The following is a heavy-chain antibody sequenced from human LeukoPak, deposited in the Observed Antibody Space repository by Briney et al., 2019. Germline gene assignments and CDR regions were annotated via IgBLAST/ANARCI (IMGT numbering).Heavy chain of an antibody. V-gene: IGHV3-74*01. J-gene: IGHJ4*02. Sequence: GGSLRLSCAASGFTFTNYWIHWVRQAPGKGLVWVSRISENGRTTTYADSVKGRFTISRDNAKNSVYLQMNSLRAEDTAVYYCARDEHLWEISHWGQGTLVTVSS. CDR2: ISENGRTT. D-gene: IGHD3-16*01. CDR3: ARDEHLWEISH. CDR1: GFTFTNYW.